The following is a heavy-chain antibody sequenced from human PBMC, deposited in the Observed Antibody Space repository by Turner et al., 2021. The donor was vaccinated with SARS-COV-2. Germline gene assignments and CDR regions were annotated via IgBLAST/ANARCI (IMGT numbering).Heavy chain of an antibody. V-gene: IGHV3-33*06. Sequence: QVQLVESGGGVVQPGRSLRLSCAASGFTFSRYGMHWVRQAPGKGLELVAVIWYDGSNKYYADSVKGRFTISRDNSKNTLYLQMNSLRAEDTAVYYCAKAGFGYSSGWGYFDYWGQGTLVTVSS. J-gene: IGHJ4*02. CDR1: GFTFSRYG. CDR3: AKAGFGYSSGWGYFDY. CDR2: IWYDGSNK. D-gene: IGHD6-19*01.